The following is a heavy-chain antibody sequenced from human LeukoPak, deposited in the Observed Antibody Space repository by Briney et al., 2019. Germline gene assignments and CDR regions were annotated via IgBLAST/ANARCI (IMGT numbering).Heavy chain of an antibody. D-gene: IGHD3-10*01. Sequence: SGPALVKPTQTLTLTCTFSGFSLSTSGMCVSWIRQPPGKALEWLALIDWDDDKYYSTSLKTRLTISKDTSKNQVVLTMTNMDPVDTAKYYCARMDMVRGAPDYWGQGTLVTVSS. CDR1: GFSLSTSGMC. J-gene: IGHJ4*02. CDR2: IDWDDDK. V-gene: IGHV2-70*01. CDR3: ARMDMVRGAPDY.